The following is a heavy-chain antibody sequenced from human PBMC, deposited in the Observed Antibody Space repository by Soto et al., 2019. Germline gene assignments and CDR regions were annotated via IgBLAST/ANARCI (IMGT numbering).Heavy chain of an antibody. V-gene: IGHV3-30*18. J-gene: IGHJ4*02. CDR1: GFTFSSYG. CDR2: ISYDGSNK. D-gene: IGHD4-17*01. CDR3: AKEDYGDYPDY. Sequence: VQVVESGGGLVKPGGSLRLSCAASGFTFSSYGMHWVRQAPGKGLEWVAVISYDGSNKYYADSVKGRFTISRDNSKNTLYLQMNSLRAEDTAVYYCAKEDYGDYPDYWGQGTLVTVSS.